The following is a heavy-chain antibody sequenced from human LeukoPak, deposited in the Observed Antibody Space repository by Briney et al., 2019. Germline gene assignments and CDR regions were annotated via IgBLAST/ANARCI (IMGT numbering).Heavy chain of an antibody. CDR2: IYYSGST. CDR1: GGSFESYF. V-gene: IGHV4-59*01. J-gene: IGHJ4*02. D-gene: IGHD5-18*01. CDR3: ASHRRSHGSEY. Sequence: SETLSLTCTVSGGSFESYFWSWIRQPPGKGLEWIGYIYYSGSTDYSPSLKSRLTISADTSKNQVSLRLSSVTAADTSLYYCASHRRSHGSEYWGQGTLVTVSS.